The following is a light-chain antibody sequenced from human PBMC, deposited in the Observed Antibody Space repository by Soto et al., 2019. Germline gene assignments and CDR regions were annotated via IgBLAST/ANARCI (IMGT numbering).Light chain of an antibody. CDR1: QSVSSSY. J-gene: IGKJ1*01. V-gene: IGKV3-20*01. CDR3: QRYGSSGT. Sequence: IVLTQSPGTLSLSPGERATLSCRASQSVSSSYLAWYQQKPGQAPRLLIYGASSRATGIPDRFSGSGSGTDFTLTISRLEPEDFAVYYCQRYGSSGTFGQGTKVDIK. CDR2: GAS.